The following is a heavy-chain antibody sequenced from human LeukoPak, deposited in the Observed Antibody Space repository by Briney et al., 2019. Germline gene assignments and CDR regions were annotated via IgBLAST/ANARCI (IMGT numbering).Heavy chain of an antibody. CDR2: IYPGDSDT. V-gene: IGHV5-51*01. D-gene: IGHD2-8*02. CDR3: ARRGYCIGDVCYASDY. J-gene: IGHJ4*02. Sequence: GESLKISCKGSGYSFTSYWIGWVRQMPGKGLEWMGIIYPGDSDTRYSPSFQGQVTISADKSISTAYLQWSSLKASDTAMYYCARRGYCIGDVCYASDYWGQGTLVTVSS. CDR1: GYSFTSYW.